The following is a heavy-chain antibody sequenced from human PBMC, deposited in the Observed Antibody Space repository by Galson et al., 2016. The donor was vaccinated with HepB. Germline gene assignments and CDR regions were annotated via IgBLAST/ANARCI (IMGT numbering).Heavy chain of an antibody. CDR1: GFTFSSYA. Sequence: SLRLSCAVSGFTFSSYAMHWVRQAPGKGLEWVAVISYDGSNKYYADSVKGRFTISRDNSKNTLYLQMNSLRAEDTALYYCAKDSGTYYYDSSGYDWGQGTLVTVSS. V-gene: IGHV3-30*18. J-gene: IGHJ4*02. CDR3: AKDSGTYYYDSSGYD. CDR2: ISYDGSNK. D-gene: IGHD3-22*01.